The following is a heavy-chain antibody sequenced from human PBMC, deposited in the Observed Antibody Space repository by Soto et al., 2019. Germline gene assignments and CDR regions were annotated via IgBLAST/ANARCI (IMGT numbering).Heavy chain of an antibody. CDR3: AKSFTVTTRGYYYGMHV. V-gene: IGHV3-23*01. D-gene: IGHD4-17*01. Sequence: EVQLLESGGGLVQPGGSLRLSCAASGFTFSSYAMSWVRQAPGEGLEWVSAISGSGGSTYYADSVKGRFTISRDNSKNTLYLQMNSLRAEDTAVYYCAKSFTVTTRGYYYGMHVWGQGTTVTVSS. CDR1: GFTFSSYA. CDR2: ISGSGGST. J-gene: IGHJ6*02.